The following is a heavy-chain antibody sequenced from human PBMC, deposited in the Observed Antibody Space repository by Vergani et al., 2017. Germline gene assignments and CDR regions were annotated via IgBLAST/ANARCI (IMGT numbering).Heavy chain of an antibody. CDR1: GGSISSGGYY. V-gene: IGHV4-31*03. CDR2: IYYSGST. J-gene: IGHJ4*02. CDR3: ARVNYYDSSGYYPLDY. D-gene: IGHD3-22*01. Sequence: QVQLQESGPGLVKPSQTLSLTCTVSGGSISSGGYYWSWIRQPPGKGLEWIGYIYYSGSTYYNPSLKSRVTISVDTSKNQFSLKLSSVTAAVTAVYYCARVNYYDSSGYYPLDYWGQGTLVTVSS.